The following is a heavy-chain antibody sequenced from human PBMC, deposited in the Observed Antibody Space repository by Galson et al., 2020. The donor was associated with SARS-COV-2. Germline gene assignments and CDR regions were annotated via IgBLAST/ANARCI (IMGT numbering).Heavy chain of an antibody. J-gene: IGHJ4*02. D-gene: IGHD7-27*01. CDR3: ARMGWGLYVDY. V-gene: IGHV4-59*01. CDR2: IYYSGST. CDR1: GGSISSYY. Sequence: SETLSLTCTVSGGSISSYYWSWIRQPPGKGLEWIGYIYYSGSTNYNPSLKSRVTISVDTSKNQFSLKLSSVTAADTAVYYCARMGWGLYVDYWGQGTLVTVSS.